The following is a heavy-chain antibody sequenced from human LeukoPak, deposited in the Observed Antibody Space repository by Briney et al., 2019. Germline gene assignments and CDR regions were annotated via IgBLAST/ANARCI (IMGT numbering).Heavy chain of an antibody. CDR3: AAPLGATEAFDY. V-gene: IGHV1-2*02. CDR1: GYILTGYY. D-gene: IGHD1-26*01. J-gene: IGHJ4*02. CDR2: INPNSGGT. Sequence: ASVKVSCKASGYILTGYYMHWVRQAPGQGLEWMGWINPNSGGTNYAQKFQGRVTMTRDTSIGTAYMELSRLRSDDTAVYYCAAPLGATEAFDYWGQGTLVTVSS.